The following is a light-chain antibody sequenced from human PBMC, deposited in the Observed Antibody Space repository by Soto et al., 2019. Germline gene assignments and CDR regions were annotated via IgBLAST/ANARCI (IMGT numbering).Light chain of an antibody. J-gene: IGKJ2*01. Sequence: EIVLTQSPGTLSLSPGERATLSCRASQSVSSSYLAWYQQKPGQAPRLLIYGASSRATGIPDRFSGSGSGTEFTLTISSLVPEDFAVYYCQQRNNWPPSTFGQGTKLEIK. CDR2: GAS. V-gene: IGKV3D-20*02. CDR3: QQRNNWPPST. CDR1: QSVSSSY.